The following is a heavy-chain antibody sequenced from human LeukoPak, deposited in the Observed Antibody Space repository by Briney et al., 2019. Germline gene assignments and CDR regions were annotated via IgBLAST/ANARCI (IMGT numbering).Heavy chain of an antibody. V-gene: IGHV3-23*01. D-gene: IGHD3-16*02. CDR2: ISGSGGST. CDR1: GFTFSSYG. Sequence: PGGSLRLSCAASGFTFSSYGMSWVRQAPGKGLGWVSAISGSGGSTYYADSVKGRFTISRDNSKNTLYLQMNSLRAEDTAVYYCAKDGDDYDYVWGSYRYGYFDYWGQGTLVTVSS. CDR3: AKDGDDYDYVWGSYRYGYFDY. J-gene: IGHJ4*02.